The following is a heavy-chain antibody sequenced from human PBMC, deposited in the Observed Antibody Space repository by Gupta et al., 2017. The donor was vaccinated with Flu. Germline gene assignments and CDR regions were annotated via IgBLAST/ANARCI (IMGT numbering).Heavy chain of an antibody. V-gene: IGHV3-30*18. Sequence: QAQLVQSGGGVVQPGTSLRLSCVASGFTFSDYGMHWVRQAPGKGLEWMAVMSDDGSNQWYADPVGGRFTISRDNSKNTLFLQMNSLRADDTAVYYCAKGGRHNWNYDGDYWGQGTRVTGSA. J-gene: IGHJ4*02. D-gene: IGHD1-7*01. CDR1: GFTFSDYG. CDR3: AKGGRHNWNYDGDY. CDR2: MSDDGSNQ.